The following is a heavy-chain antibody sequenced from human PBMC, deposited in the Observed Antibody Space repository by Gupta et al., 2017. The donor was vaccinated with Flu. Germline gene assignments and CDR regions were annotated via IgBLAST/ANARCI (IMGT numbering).Heavy chain of an antibody. D-gene: IGHD6-6*01. CDR1: GGSLSSGGNH. V-gene: IGHV4-31*01. CDR2: IYSSGST. Sequence: QVQLQESGPGLVKPSQTLSLTCSVSGGSLSSGGNHWSWVRQHPGKGLEWIGNIYSSGSTYSNPSPKILMTSSVDTSKNQCSLRRSSVTAAETAVYFCAREQLVRSGCPYTSYYGMDVWVQVTTVTVS. J-gene: IGHJ6*02. CDR3: AREQLVRSGCPYTSYYGMDV.